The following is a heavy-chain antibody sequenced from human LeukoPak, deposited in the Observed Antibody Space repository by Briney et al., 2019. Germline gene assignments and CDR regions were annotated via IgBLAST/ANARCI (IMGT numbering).Heavy chain of an antibody. CDR3: GELGITMSGGV. CDR2: IKQDGNEK. Sequence: GGSLRLSCAAFGFRFNTYWMSWVRQAPGKGLEWVANIKQDGNEKYYADSVKGRFTISRDNGKNSLDLQMNSLRADDTAVYYCGELGITMSGGVWGKGTTVTISS. CDR1: GFRFNTYW. V-gene: IGHV3-7*01. J-gene: IGHJ6*03. D-gene: IGHD3-10*02.